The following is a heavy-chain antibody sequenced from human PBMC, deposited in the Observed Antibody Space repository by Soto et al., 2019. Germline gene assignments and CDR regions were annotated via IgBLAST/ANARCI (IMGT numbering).Heavy chain of an antibody. Sequence: QVQLVESGGGVVQPGGSLRLSCAASGFTFSSYAMHWVRQAPGKGLEWVAVISYDGSNKYYADSVKGRFTISRDNSKNTLYLQMNSLRAEDTAVYYCATGLGDIAAAFGMDVWGQGTTVTVSS. CDR2: ISYDGSNK. V-gene: IGHV3-30-3*01. CDR3: ATGLGDIAAAFGMDV. CDR1: GFTFSSYA. D-gene: IGHD6-13*01. J-gene: IGHJ6*02.